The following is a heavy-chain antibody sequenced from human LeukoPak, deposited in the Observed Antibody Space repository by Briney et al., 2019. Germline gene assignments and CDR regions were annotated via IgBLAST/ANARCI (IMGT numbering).Heavy chain of an antibody. J-gene: IGHJ4*02. CDR1: GFTFSSYG. Sequence: QPGGSLRLSCAASGFTFSSYGMHWVRQAPGKGLEWVAFIRYDGSNKYYADSVKGRFTISRDNSKNTLYLQMNSLRAEDTAVYYCARSIAAAGTPDFDYWGQGTLVTVSS. CDR2: IRYDGSNK. CDR3: ARSIAAAGTPDFDY. D-gene: IGHD6-13*01. V-gene: IGHV3-30*02.